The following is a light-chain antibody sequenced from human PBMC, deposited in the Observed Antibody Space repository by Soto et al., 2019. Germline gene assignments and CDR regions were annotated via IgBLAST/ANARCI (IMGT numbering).Light chain of an antibody. Sequence: DTQMTQSPSSLSASVGDRVTITCRASQGSSNYLAWYQQKPGKVPKLLMYAASTLRSGVPSRLSVNGSGTDFTIIISSLQPEDVATYYCQKYNSAPWTFGQGPTVEIK. V-gene: IGKV1-27*01. CDR2: AAS. CDR3: QKYNSAPWT. J-gene: IGKJ1*01. CDR1: QGSSNY.